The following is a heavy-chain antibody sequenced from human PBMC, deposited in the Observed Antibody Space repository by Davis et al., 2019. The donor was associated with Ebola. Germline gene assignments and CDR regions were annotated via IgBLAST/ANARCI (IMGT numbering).Heavy chain of an antibody. V-gene: IGHV3-30*18. CDR3: AKDYYDSSGRYFDY. CDR2: ISNNGGNK. Sequence: GGSLRLSCAASGFTLSSYGMHWVRQAPGKGLEWVAGISNNGGNKYYADSVKGRFTISRDNSKNALYLQMNSLRGEDTAVYYCAKDYYDSSGRYFDYWGQGTLVTVSS. J-gene: IGHJ4*02. CDR1: GFTLSSYG. D-gene: IGHD3-22*01.